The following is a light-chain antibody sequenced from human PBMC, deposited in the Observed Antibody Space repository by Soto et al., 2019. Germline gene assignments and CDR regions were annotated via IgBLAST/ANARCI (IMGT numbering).Light chain of an antibody. V-gene: IGKV1-9*01. CDR1: QGISSF. CDR3: QQLESYPST. CDR2: AAS. Sequence: IQVSVSPASLSASDGDRVSITCRASQGISSFLAWYQQKPGKAPKLLIYAASTLQIGVPSRFSGSGSGTDFTLTISSLQPEDFATYYCQQLESYPSTFGGGTKVDI. J-gene: IGKJ4*01.